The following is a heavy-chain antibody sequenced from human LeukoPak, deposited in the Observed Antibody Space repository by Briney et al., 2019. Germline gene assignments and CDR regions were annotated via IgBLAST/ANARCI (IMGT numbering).Heavy chain of an antibody. CDR3: ARGGVSSRFDY. J-gene: IGHJ4*02. V-gene: IGHV1-69*04. D-gene: IGHD3-10*01. CDR2: IIPILGIA. CDR1: GGTFSSYA. Sequence: VKVSLKGSGGTFSSYAISRGWQAPGPGVWGMGRIIPILGIANYAQKFQGRVTITADKSTSTAYMELSSLRSEDTAVYYCARGGVSSRFDYWGQGTLVTVSS.